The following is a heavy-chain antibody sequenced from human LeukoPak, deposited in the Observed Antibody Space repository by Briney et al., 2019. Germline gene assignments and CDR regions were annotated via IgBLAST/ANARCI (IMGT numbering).Heavy chain of an antibody. CDR3: ARGEGGGYALDAFDI. CDR1: GVSISSCDYY. J-gene: IGHJ3*02. D-gene: IGHD5-12*01. V-gene: IGHV4-30-4*08. CDR2: IYCSGSS. Sequence: SETLTLTCTVSGVSISSCDYYWGWLRQPPGKGLEWVVYIYCSGSSYYNPYLKSRVTISVATSKNQFSLKLSSVAAADTAVYYCARGEGGGYALDAFDIWGQGTMVTVSS.